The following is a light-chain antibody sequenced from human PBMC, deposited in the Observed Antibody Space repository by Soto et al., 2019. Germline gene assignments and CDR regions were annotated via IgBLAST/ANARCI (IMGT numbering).Light chain of an antibody. V-gene: IGLV2-8*01. Sequence: QSVLTQPPSASGSPGQSVTISCTGTSSDVGGYNYVSWYQQHPGKAPKLMIYEVSKRPSGVPDRFSGSKSGNTASLTVSGLQAVDEAEYYCSSFAGSNSYVFGTGTKVTVL. CDR2: EVS. J-gene: IGLJ1*01. CDR1: SSDVGGYNY. CDR3: SSFAGSNSYV.